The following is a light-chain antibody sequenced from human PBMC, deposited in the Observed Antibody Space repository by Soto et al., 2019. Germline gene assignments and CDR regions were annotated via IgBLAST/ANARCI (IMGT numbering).Light chain of an antibody. CDR2: DVS. Sequence: QSVLTQPPSAPGFPGQSVTISCTGTSSDVGGYDRVCWYQQHPGNAPKPLIYDVSQRPSGVPDRFSGSKSGNTASLTVSGLQADDEADYFCSSYLVGNRVVFGGGTKLTVL. CDR3: SSYLVGNRVV. V-gene: IGLV2-8*01. J-gene: IGLJ2*01. CDR1: SSDVGGYDR.